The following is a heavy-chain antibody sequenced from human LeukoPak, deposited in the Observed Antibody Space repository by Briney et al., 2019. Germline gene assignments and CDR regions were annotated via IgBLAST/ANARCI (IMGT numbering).Heavy chain of an antibody. V-gene: IGHV3-30*18. CDR2: ISYDGSNK. J-gene: IGHJ3*02. Sequence: GGSLRLSCAASGFTFSSYGMHWVRQAPGKGLEWVAVISYDGSNKYYADSVKGRFTISRDNSKNTLYLQINSLRVEDTAVYYCAKFYTGPVYAFDIWGQGTMVTVSS. CDR1: GFTFSSYG. D-gene: IGHD2/OR15-2a*01. CDR3: AKFYTGPVYAFDI.